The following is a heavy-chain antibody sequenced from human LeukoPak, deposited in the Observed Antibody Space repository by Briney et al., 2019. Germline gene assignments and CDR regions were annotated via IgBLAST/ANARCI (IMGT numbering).Heavy chain of an antibody. CDR2: IHWNDDK. J-gene: IGHJ5*02. CDR3: AHSTWYGRFDP. Sequence: SGPTLVKPTQTLTLTCTFSGFSLTTSGVGVGWIRQPPGKALEWLALIHWNDDKRYSSSLKSRLTITKDTSKNQVVLTMTNIDPVDTATYYCAHSTWYGRFDPWGQGTLVTVSS. D-gene: IGHD6-13*01. CDR1: GFSLTTSGVG. V-gene: IGHV2-5*01.